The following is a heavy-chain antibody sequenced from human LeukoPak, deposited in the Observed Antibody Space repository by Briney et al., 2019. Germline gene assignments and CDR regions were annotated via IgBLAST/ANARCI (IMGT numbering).Heavy chain of an antibody. J-gene: IGHJ5*02. CDR2: INADDGNT. CDR3: ARGIVVQPSANWFDP. Sequence: ASVKVSCKTSGYTFTTYAIHWVGQAPGQRLEWVGLINADDGNTRYSQRFQGRVTITRDTSANTAYMELSSLRFEDTAVYYCARGIVVQPSANWFDPWGQGTPVTVSS. D-gene: IGHD2-2*01. V-gene: IGHV1-3*01. CDR1: GYTFTTYA.